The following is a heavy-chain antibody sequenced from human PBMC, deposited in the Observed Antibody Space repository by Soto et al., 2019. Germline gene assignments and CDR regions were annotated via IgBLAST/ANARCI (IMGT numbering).Heavy chain of an antibody. D-gene: IGHD6-19*01. Sequence: QVQLVQSGAEVKKPGSSVKVSCKASGGTFSSYTISWVRQAPGQGLEWMGRIIPILGIANYAQKFQGRVTITADKPTTTPYMGLGTLRSEDGPVYYCAGAAGWHFYLGGRGALVTVSA. CDR2: IIPILGIA. CDR1: GGTFSSYT. V-gene: IGHV1-69*02. CDR3: AGAAGWHFYL. J-gene: IGHJ2*01.